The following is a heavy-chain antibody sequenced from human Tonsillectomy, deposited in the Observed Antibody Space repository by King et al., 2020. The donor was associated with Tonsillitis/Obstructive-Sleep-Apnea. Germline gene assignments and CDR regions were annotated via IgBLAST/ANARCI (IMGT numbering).Heavy chain of an antibody. CDR3: AHRLPLGYCSSTSCPDYFDY. D-gene: IGHD2-2*01. J-gene: IGHJ4*02. CDR2: IYWDDDK. Sequence: TLKESGPTLVKPTQTLTLTCTFSGFSLSTSGVGVGWIRQPPGKALECLALIYWDDDKRYSPSLKSRLTITKDTPKNQVVLTMTNMDPVDTATYYCAHRLPLGYCSSTSCPDYFDYWGQGTLVTVSS. CDR1: GFSLSTSGVG. V-gene: IGHV2-5*02.